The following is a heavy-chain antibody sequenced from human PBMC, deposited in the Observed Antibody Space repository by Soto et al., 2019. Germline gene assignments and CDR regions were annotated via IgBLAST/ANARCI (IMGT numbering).Heavy chain of an antibody. CDR1: GFTVSSYS. CDR3: AKIGYDSSGTAC. Sequence: GGSLRLSCAASGFTVSSYSMSWVRQAPGKGLEWVSGIRSNGNTYYADSVKGRFTISRDNSKNTVSLQMSSLRAEDTAVYYCAKIGYDSSGTACWGQGTLVTVSS. CDR2: IRSNGNT. V-gene: IGHV3-23*01. J-gene: IGHJ4*02. D-gene: IGHD3-22*01.